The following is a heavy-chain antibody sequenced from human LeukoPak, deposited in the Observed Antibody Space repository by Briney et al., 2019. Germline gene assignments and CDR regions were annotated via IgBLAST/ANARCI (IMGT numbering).Heavy chain of an antibody. J-gene: IGHJ5*02. D-gene: IGHD4-11*01. CDR1: GFTFSSYA. CDR3: AKDAHDYSNYGWFDL. CDR2: ISYDGSNK. Sequence: QPGRSLRLSCAASGFTFSSYAMYWVRQAPGKGLEWVAVISYDGSNKYYADSVKGRFTISRDDSKDSLHLHMNSLRADDTAIYYCAKDAHDYSNYGWFDLWGQGTLVTVSS. V-gene: IGHV3-30-3*01.